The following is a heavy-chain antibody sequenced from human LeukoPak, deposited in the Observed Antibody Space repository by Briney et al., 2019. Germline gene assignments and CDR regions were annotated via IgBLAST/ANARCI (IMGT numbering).Heavy chain of an antibody. Sequence: PGGSLRLSCAASGFTFSSYSMNWVRQAPGKGLEWVSSISSSSSYIYYADSVKGRFTISRDNAKNSLYLQMNSLRAEDTALYYCAKFGTVTTIGLYYFDHWGQGTLVTVSS. J-gene: IGHJ4*02. D-gene: IGHD4-11*01. CDR1: GFTFSSYS. V-gene: IGHV3-21*04. CDR2: ISSSSSYI. CDR3: AKFGTVTTIGLYYFDH.